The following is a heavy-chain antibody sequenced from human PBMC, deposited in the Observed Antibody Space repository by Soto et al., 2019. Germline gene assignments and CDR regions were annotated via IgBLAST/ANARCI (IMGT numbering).Heavy chain of an antibody. V-gene: IGHV3-30*04. Sequence: GGSLRLSCAASGFTFSSYAMHWVRQAPGKGLEWVAVISYDGSNKYYTDFVKGRFTISRDNSKNTLYLEMGSLRPEDTAMYYGAKVPADRPDWGQGTLVTVSS. J-gene: IGHJ4*02. CDR1: GFTFSSYA. D-gene: IGHD6-6*01. CDR2: ISYDGSNK. CDR3: AKVPADRPD.